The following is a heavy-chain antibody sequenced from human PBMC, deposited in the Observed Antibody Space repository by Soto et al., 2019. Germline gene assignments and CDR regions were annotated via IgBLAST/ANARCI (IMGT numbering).Heavy chain of an antibody. CDR2: VFPIFGTA. V-gene: IGHV1-69*01. D-gene: IGHD5-12*01. CDR3: ARELSEGYSGYDYYYGMDV. Sequence: QVQLVQSGAEVKKPGSSVKVSCKASGGTFSSYAISWVRQAPGQGLEWMGGVFPIFGTANYAQKFQGRVTITAAESTSTAYMELSSLRSEDTAVYYCARELSEGYSGYDYYYGMDVWDQGTTVTVSS. J-gene: IGHJ6*02. CDR1: GGTFSSYA.